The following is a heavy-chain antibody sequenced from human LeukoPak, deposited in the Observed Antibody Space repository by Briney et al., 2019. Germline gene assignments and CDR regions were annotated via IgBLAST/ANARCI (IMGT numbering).Heavy chain of an antibody. CDR2: ISGSGGST. CDR1: GFTFSSYA. V-gene: IGHV3-23*01. Sequence: GGSLRLSCAASGFTFSSYAMSWVRQAPGKWLEWVSAISGSGGSTYYADSVKGRFTISRDNSKNTLYLQMSSLRAEDTAVYYCAMERDYYGSGSYYRTDYWGQGTLVTVSS. J-gene: IGHJ4*02. CDR3: AMERDYYGSGSYYRTDY. D-gene: IGHD3-10*01.